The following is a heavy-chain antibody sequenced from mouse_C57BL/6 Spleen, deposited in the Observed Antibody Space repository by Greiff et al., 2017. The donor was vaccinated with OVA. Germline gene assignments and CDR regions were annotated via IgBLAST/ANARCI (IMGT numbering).Heavy chain of an antibody. J-gene: IGHJ3*01. CDR3: ARDYEAWFAY. V-gene: IGHV5-4*01. Sequence: EVHLVESGGGLVKPGGSLKLSCAASGFTFSSYAMSWVRQTPEKRLEWVATISDGGSYTYYPDNVKGRFTISRDNAKNNLYLQMSHLKSEDTAMYYCARDYEAWFAYWGQGTLVTVSA. CDR1: GFTFSSYA. CDR2: ISDGGSYT. D-gene: IGHD1-1*01.